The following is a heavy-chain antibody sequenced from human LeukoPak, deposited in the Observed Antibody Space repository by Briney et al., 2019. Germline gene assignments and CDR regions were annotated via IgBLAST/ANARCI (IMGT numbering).Heavy chain of an antibody. D-gene: IGHD3-3*01. CDR1: GATFSNNA. Sequence: VASVKVSCKTSGATFSNNAFSWVRQAPGQGLEWMGGVIPMLGTTNYAQNFQGRVTITADRSTVTVYMELNSPKSEDTAVYYCARGLFGVILIGQKQFYAMDVWGQGTTVTVSS. CDR3: ARGLFGVILIGQKQFYAMDV. V-gene: IGHV1-69*10. J-gene: IGHJ6*02. CDR2: VIPMLGTT.